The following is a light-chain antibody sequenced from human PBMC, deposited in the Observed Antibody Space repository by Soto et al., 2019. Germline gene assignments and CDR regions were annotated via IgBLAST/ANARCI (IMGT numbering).Light chain of an antibody. V-gene: IGLV2-14*03. J-gene: IGLJ3*02. CDR3: SSYTSTSTV. CDR1: SSDVGV. CDR2: DVS. Sequence: QSALTQPASVSGSPVQSITISCTGTSSDVGVSWYQQHPGKAPKLMIIDVSNRPSGVSHRFSGSKSGNTASLTISGLQAEDEADYYCSSYTSTSTVFAGGTTLTVL.